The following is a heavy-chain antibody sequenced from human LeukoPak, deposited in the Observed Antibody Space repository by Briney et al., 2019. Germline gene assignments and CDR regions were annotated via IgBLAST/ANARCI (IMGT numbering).Heavy chain of an antibody. J-gene: IGHJ6*02. CDR3: ARGRQLVVMDV. Sequence: GGSLRLSCAASGFTVSSNYMSWVRQAPGKGLEWVSVIYSGGSTYYADSVKGRFTISRDNSKNTLYLQMNSLRAEDTAVYYCARGRQLVVMDVWGQGTTVTVSS. CDR1: GFTVSSNY. D-gene: IGHD6-13*01. V-gene: IGHV3-53*01. CDR2: IYSGGST.